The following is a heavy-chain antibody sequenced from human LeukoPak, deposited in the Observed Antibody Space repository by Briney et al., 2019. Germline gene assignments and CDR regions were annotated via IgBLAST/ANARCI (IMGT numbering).Heavy chain of an antibody. V-gene: IGHV5-51*01. Sequence: GESVKISCKGSGYSFTSYWIGWVRQMPGKGLEWMGIIYPGDSDTRYSPSFQGQVTITADKSISTAYLQWSSLKASDTAMYYCAIAHIDGVVRAYYMDVWGKGTTVTVSS. CDR3: AIAHIDGVVRAYYMDV. J-gene: IGHJ6*03. CDR1: GYSFTSYW. D-gene: IGHD3-3*01. CDR2: IYPGDSDT.